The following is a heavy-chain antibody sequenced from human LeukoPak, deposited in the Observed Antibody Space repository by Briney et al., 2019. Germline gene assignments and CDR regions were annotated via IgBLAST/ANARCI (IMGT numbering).Heavy chain of an antibody. CDR2: VNTDGSST. CDR3: TRSTRSLAALY. V-gene: IGHV3-74*01. J-gene: IGHJ4*02. D-gene: IGHD6-6*01. CDR1: GFTFSSYW. Sequence: GGSLRLSCAASGFTFSSYWMHWVRQAPGKGLVWVSRVNTDGSSTNYADSVMGRFTISRDNAKNTLYLQMSSLRAEDTAVYYCTRSTRSLAALYWGQGTLVTVSS.